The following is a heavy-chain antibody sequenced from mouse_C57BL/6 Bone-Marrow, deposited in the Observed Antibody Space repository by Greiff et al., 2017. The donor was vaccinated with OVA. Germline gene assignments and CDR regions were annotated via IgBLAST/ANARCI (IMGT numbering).Heavy chain of an antibody. CDR2: IDPTDSYT. J-gene: IGHJ3*01. V-gene: IGHV1-59*01. CDR1: GYTFTSYW. Sequence: QVQLQQPGAELVRPGTSVKLSCKASGYTFTSYWMHWVKQRPGQGLEWIGVIDPTDSYTKYNQKFKGKATLTVAKSSSTAYMQLSSLTSEDSAVYYCAREGFFAYWGQGTLVTVSA. CDR3: AREGFFAY.